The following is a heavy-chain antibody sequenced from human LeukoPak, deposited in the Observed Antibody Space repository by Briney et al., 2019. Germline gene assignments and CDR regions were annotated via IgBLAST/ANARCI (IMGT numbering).Heavy chain of an antibody. V-gene: IGHV3-48*03. CDR1: GFTFSSYE. Sequence: GGSLRLSCAASGFTFSSYEMNWVRQAPGKGLEWVSYISSSGSTIYYADSVKGRFTISRDNAKNSLYLQMNSLRAEDTAVYYCATQGFTFGGVIVPWGQGTLVTVSS. CDR3: ATQGFTFGGVIVP. CDR2: ISSSGSTI. D-gene: IGHD3-16*02. J-gene: IGHJ5*02.